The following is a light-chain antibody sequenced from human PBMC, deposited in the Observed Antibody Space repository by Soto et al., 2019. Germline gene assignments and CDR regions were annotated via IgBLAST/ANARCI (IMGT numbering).Light chain of an antibody. CDR2: AAS. CDR3: QQLNSYPPT. Sequence: DLQLTQSPSFLSASVGDRVTITCRASQGISSYLAWYQQKPGKAPKLLIYAASTLQGGVPSRFSGSGSGTEFTLTISSLQPEDFATYYCQQLNSYPPTFGGGTKVEIK. J-gene: IGKJ4*01. CDR1: QGISSY. V-gene: IGKV1-9*01.